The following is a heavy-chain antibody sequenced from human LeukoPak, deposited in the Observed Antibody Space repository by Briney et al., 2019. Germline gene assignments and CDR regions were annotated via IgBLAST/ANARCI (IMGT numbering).Heavy chain of an antibody. V-gene: IGHV1-24*01. J-gene: IGHJ6*03. D-gene: IGHD2-8*01. CDR2: FDTEDGET. CDR3: ATGEVGYCTNGVCYHYYYMDV. CDR1: GYTLTELS. Sequence: ASVKVSCKVSGYTLTELSMHWVRQAPGKGMEWMGGFDTEDGETIYAQKFQGRVTMTQDTSTDTAYMELSSLRSEDTAVYYCATGEVGYCTNGVCYHYYYMDVWGKGTTVTVSS.